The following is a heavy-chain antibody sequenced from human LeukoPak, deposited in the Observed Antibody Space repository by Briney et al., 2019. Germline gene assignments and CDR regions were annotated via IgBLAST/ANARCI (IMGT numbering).Heavy chain of an antibody. J-gene: IGHJ4*02. CDR3: ARDAPSGSSGWYKFDY. D-gene: IGHD6-19*01. Sequence: ASVKVSCKASGYTFTSYAMHWVGQAPGQSLGWMGWINAGNGNTKYSQKFQGRVTITRDTSASTAYMELSSLRSEDTAVYYCARDAPSGSSGWYKFDYWGQGTLVTVSS. V-gene: IGHV1-3*01. CDR1: GYTFTSYA. CDR2: INAGNGNT.